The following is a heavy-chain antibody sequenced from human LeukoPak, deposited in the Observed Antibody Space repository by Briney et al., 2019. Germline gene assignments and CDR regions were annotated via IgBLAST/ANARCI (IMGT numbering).Heavy chain of an antibody. J-gene: IGHJ6*02. D-gene: IGHD2-2*02. CDR2: ISPNSGGT. CDR3: ARAGYCSSTSCYKEEYYYYYGMDV. V-gene: IGHV1-2*02. Sequence: ASVKVSCKASGYTFTGYYMHWVRQAPGQGLEWMGWISPNSGGTNYAQKFQGRVTMTRDTSISTAYMELSRLRSDDTAVYYCARAGYCSSTSCYKEEYYYYYGMDVWGQGTTVTVSS. CDR1: GYTFTGYY.